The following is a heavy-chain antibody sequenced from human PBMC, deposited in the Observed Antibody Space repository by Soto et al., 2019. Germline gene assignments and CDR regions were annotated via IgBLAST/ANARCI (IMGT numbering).Heavy chain of an antibody. CDR1: GFTFSSYP. CDR3: ARDWWRGGSGYDNWVDP. CDR2: ISYDGSDK. J-gene: IGHJ5*02. V-gene: IGHV3-30-3*01. Sequence: PGGSLRLSCAASGFTFSSYPMHWVRQAPGKGLEWVAVISYDGSDKYYADSVKGPFTSSRDRSKNTLDLQMNSLRAEDTAVYYWARDWWRGGSGYDNWVDPRGQGTLVTVSS. D-gene: IGHD2-15*01.